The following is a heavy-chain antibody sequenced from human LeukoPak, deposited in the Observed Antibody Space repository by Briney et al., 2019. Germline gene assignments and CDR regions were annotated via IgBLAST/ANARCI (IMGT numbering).Heavy chain of an antibody. CDR3: AGGFVGGGWHAY. CDR1: GDSVSSTSAA. V-gene: IGHV6-1*01. CDR2: AYYRSKWSI. J-gene: IGHJ4*02. Sequence: SQTLSLTCAISGDSVSSTSAAWNWLRQSPSRGLERLGRAYYRSKWSIEYAPSVESRITINPDASKNQFSLQLVSVTPEDTAMYYCAGGFVGGGWHAYWGQGTLVTVS. D-gene: IGHD3-16*01.